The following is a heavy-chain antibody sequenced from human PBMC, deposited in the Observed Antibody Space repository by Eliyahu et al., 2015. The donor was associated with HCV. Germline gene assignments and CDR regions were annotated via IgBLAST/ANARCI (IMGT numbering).Heavy chain of an antibody. Sequence: EVQLVESGGGLVQPGRSLRLSCAASGFTFDXYAMHWVRQAPGKGLGWVSGISWNSGSIGYADSVKGRFTISRDNAKNSLYLQMNSLRAEDTALYYCAKDIRIAAAGRGDAFDIWGQGTMVTVSS. D-gene: IGHD6-13*01. J-gene: IGHJ3*02. CDR3: AKDIRIAAAGRGDAFDI. V-gene: IGHV3-9*01. CDR2: ISWNSGSI. CDR1: GFTFDXYA.